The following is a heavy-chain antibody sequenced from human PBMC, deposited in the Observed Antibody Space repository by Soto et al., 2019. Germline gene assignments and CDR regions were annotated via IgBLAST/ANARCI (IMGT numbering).Heavy chain of an antibody. J-gene: IGHJ4*02. CDR3: ARGETGENPPRS. Sequence: QVQLVQSGAEVKKPGASVKVSCEASGDTFTGYYLHWVRQAPGQGLEWMGWTSPNGGGPKNAQTLQARVTLPNTRSSGTANMEGTSLSVNEPPGYFCARGETGENPPRSWGQGTLVTASS. D-gene: IGHD4-17*01. V-gene: IGHV1-2*02. CDR2: TSPNGGGP. CDR1: GDTFTGYY.